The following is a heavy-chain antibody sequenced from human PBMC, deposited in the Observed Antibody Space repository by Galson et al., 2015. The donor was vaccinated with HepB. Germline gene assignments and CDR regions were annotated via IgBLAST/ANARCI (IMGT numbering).Heavy chain of an antibody. V-gene: IGHV3-7*03. CDR2: IKQDGSEK. CDR1: GFTFSSYW. D-gene: IGHD2-15*01. Sequence: SLRLSCAASGFTFSSYWMSWVRQAPGKGLEWVANIKQDGSEKYYVDSVKGRFTISRDNAKNSLYLQMNSLRAEDTAVYYCARLGYCRGGSCYVDYWGQGTLVTVSS. CDR3: ARLGYCRGGSCYVDY. J-gene: IGHJ4*02.